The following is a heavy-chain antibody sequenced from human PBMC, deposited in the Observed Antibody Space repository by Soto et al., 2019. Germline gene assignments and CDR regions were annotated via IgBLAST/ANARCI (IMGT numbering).Heavy chain of an antibody. J-gene: IGHJ6*02. V-gene: IGHV3-49*03. Sequence: GGSLRLSCTASGFTFGDYAMSWFRQAPGKGLEWVGFIRSKAYGGTTEYAASVKGRFTISRDDSKSIAYLQIDSLKTEDTAVYYCNRDRPPRTLPDHMDVWGQGTTVTVSS. CDR1: GFTFGDYA. CDR2: IRSKAYGGTT. CDR3: NRDRPPRTLPDHMDV.